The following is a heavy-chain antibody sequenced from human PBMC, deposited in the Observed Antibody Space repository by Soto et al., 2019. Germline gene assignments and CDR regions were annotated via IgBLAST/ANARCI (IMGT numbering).Heavy chain of an antibody. CDR3: ARGRGRNDFWSDYPF. D-gene: IGHD3-3*01. Sequence: SETLSLTCAVYGGSFSGYYWSWIRQPPGKGLEWIGEITHSGSTNYNPSLKSRVTISADTSKNQISLNLSSVTAADTGVYYCARGRGRNDFWSDYPFWGQGTLVTV. CDR2: ITHSGST. CDR1: GGSFSGYY. J-gene: IGHJ4*02. V-gene: IGHV4-34*01.